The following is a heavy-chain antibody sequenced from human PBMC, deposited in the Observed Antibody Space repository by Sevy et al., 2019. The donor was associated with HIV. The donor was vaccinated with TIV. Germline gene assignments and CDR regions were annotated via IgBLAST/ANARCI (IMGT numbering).Heavy chain of an antibody. V-gene: IGHV3-30-3*01. J-gene: IGHJ4*02. CDR1: GFTFSTYA. CDR3: ARDGGYDSRGYDLSNY. CDR2: ISYDGSNT. Sequence: GGSLRLSCAASGFTFSTYAMHWVRQAPGKGLEWVAVISYDGSNTYYADSVKGRVTISRDSSKNTLYLQMNSLRAEDTAVYFCARDGGYDSRGYDLSNYWGQGTLVTVSS. D-gene: IGHD3-22*01.